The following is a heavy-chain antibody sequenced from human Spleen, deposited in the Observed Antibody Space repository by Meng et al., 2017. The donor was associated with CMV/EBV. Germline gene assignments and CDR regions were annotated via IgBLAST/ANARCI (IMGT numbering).Heavy chain of an antibody. D-gene: IGHD6-25*01. J-gene: IGHJ4*02. V-gene: IGHV1-46*01. CDR2: INPSGGST. Sequence: ASVKVSCKATGYTFTSYYMQWVRQAPGQGLEWMGIINPSGGSTTYARKFQGRVTMTRDTSTSTVYMELSSLRSEDTAVYYCARGGSGWTNDYWGQGTLVTVSS. CDR1: GYTFTSYY. CDR3: ARGGSGWTNDY.